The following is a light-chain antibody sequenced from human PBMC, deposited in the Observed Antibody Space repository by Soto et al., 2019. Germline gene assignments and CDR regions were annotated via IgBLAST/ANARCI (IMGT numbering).Light chain of an antibody. CDR3: QQRSNLIT. J-gene: IGKJ4*01. CDR2: DAS. Sequence: SQSPATLSLSKGDRATISCRASQSIGSYLAWYQQKPGKAPRLLIYDASTRDTGVPARFSGSGSGTDFTLSISSLEPEDFGVYYCQQRSNLITFGEGTKVDIK. CDR1: QSIGSY. V-gene: IGKV3-11*01.